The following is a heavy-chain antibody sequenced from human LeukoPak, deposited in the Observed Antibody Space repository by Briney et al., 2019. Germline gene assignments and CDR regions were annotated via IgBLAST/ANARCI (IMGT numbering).Heavy chain of an antibody. Sequence: ASAKVSCKASGYTFTSYYMHWVRQAPGQGLEWMGWISAYNGNTNYAQKLQGRVTMTTDTSTSTAYMELRSLRSGDTAVYYCARATFDYWGQGTLVTVSS. CDR3: ARATFDY. CDR1: GYTFTSYY. CDR2: ISAYNGNT. J-gene: IGHJ4*02. V-gene: IGHV1-18*04. D-gene: IGHD4-17*01.